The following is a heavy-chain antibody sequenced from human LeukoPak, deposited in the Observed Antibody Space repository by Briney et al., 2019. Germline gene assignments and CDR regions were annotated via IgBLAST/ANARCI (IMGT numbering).Heavy chain of an antibody. V-gene: IGHV3-48*03. CDR3: ARPRMDGAFDI. J-gene: IGHJ3*02. CDR2: ISSSGSTI. Sequence: GGSLRLSCAASGFTFSSYEMNWVRQAPGKGLEWVSYISSSGSTIYYADSVEGRFTISRDNAKNSLYLQMNSLRAEDTAVYYCARPRMDGAFDIWGQGTMVTVSS. CDR1: GFTFSSYE. D-gene: IGHD3/OR15-3a*01.